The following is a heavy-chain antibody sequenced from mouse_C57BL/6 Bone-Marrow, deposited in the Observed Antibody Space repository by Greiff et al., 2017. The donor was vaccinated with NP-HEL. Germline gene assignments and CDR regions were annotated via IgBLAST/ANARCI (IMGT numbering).Heavy chain of an antibody. D-gene: IGHD2-2*01. CDR3: ARSWVTAPFDY. CDR2: IYPGGGYT. Sequence: QVQLQQSGAELVRPGTSVKMSCKASGYTFTNYWIGWAKQRPGHGLEWIGDIYPGGGYTNYNEKFKGKATLTVDKSSSTAYMQFSSLTAEDSAIYYCARSWVTAPFDYWGQGTTVTVSS. J-gene: IGHJ2*01. V-gene: IGHV1-63*01. CDR1: GYTFTNYW.